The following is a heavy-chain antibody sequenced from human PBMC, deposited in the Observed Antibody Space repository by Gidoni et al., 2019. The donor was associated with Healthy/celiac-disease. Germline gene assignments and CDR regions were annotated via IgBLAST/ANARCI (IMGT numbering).Heavy chain of an antibody. Sequence: EVQLVESGGGLVKPGGSLRLSCAASGFPFSSYSMNWVRQAPGKGLEWVSSISSSSSYIYYADSGKGRFTISRDNAKNSLYLQMNSLRAEDTAVYYCARDPADYGYYYYGMDVWGQGTTVTVSS. CDR1: GFPFSSYS. J-gene: IGHJ6*02. V-gene: IGHV3-21*01. CDR2: ISSSSSYI. D-gene: IGHD4-17*01. CDR3: ARDPADYGYYYYGMDV.